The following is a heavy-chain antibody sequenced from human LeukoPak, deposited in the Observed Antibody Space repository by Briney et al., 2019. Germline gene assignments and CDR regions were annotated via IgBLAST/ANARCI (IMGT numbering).Heavy chain of an antibody. V-gene: IGHV3-20*01. J-gene: IGHJ6*02. CDR2: ITWNGGST. CDR1: GFTFDDYG. D-gene: IGHD3-3*01. CDR3: ARDGKRVTTQFYYYGIDL. Sequence: GGSLRLSCTAAGFTFDDYGMSWVRQIPGKGLEWVAGITWNGGSTDYAVSVRGRFTISRDNAKKSVYLQMNSLRAEDAALYHCARDGKRVTTQFYYYGIDLWGQGITVTVSS.